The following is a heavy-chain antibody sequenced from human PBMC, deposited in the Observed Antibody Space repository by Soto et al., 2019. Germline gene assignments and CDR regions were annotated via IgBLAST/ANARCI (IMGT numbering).Heavy chain of an antibody. CDR1: GFTFSSYA. CDR2: ISGGGDRT. D-gene: IGHD2-2*01. V-gene: IGHV3-23*01. Sequence: GGSLRLSCAASGFTFSSYAMNWVRQAPGKGLEWVSGISGGGDRTYYADSVRGRVTISRDNSKNTMYLQMNSLRVEDTAVYYCARDASVIPAATFYSRGQGTVVTVSS. J-gene: IGHJ1*01. CDR3: ARDASVIPAATFYS.